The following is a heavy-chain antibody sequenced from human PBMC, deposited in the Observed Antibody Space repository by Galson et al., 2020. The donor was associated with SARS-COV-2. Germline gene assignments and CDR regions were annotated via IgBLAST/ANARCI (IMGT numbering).Heavy chain of an antibody. J-gene: IGHJ4*02. CDR1: GFTFSSSW. Sequence: GGSLRFSCAASGFTFSSSWMHWVRQAPGKGLVWVSRIYSEGSSTSYADSVKGRFTISGDNAKNTLYLQMNSLRAEDTAVYYCARGDMGNDYFDYWGQGTLVTVSS. V-gene: IGHV3-74*01. CDR2: IYSEGSST. D-gene: IGHD7-27*01. CDR3: ARGDMGNDYFDY.